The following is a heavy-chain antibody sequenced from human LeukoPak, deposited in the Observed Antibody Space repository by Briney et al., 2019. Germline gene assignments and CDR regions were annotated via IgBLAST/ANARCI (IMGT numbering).Heavy chain of an antibody. J-gene: IGHJ4*02. CDR3: ARGYYDFWSGHPYPRSSEFDY. CDR2: IYYSGST. D-gene: IGHD3-3*01. Sequence: SETLSLTCTVSGGSISSYYWSWIRQPPGKGLEWIGYIYYSGSTNYNPSLKSRVTISVDTSKNQFSLKLSSVTAADTAVYYCARGYYDFWSGHPYPRSSEFDYWGQGTLVTVSS. CDR1: GGSISSYY. V-gene: IGHV4-59*01.